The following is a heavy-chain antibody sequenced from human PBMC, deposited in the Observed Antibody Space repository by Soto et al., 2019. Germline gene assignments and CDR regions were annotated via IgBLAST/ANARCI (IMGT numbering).Heavy chain of an antibody. CDR3: ARELNTDSSAYYPFAY. CDR1: GYHFTAYG. V-gene: IGHV1-18*01. D-gene: IGHD3-22*01. J-gene: IGHJ4*02. CDR2: VSTNNADT. Sequence: ASVKVSCKTSGYHFTAYGLAWLRQAPGQRPEWMGWVSTNNADTNYAEKFQGRVTMTTDKSTTTTYMELRSLRSDDTAVYYCARELNTDSSAYYPFAYCGQGTLVTVYS.